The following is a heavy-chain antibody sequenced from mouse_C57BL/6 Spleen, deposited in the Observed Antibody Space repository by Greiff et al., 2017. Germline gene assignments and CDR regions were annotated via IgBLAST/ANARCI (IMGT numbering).Heavy chain of an antibody. V-gene: IGHV1-15*01. J-gene: IGHJ2*01. CDR1: GYTFTDYE. Sequence: QVQLQQSGAELVRPGASVTLSCKASGYTFTDYEMHWVKQTPVHGLEWIGAIDPETGGTAYNQKFKGKAILTADKSSSTAYMELRSRTSEDSAVYYCTSSYFDYWGQGTTLTVSS. CDR3: TSSYFDY. CDR2: IDPETGGT.